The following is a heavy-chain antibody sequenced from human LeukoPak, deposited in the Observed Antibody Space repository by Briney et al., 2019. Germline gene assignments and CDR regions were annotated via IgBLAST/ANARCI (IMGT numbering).Heavy chain of an antibody. Sequence: GGSLRLSCAASGFDFSSNWMHWVRQAPGKGLEWVAVIWYDGSNKYYADSVKGRFTISRDNSKNTLYLQMNSLRAEDTAVYYCAREDVWGSYRPPDYWGQGTLVTVSS. CDR3: AREDVWGSYRPPDY. CDR2: IWYDGSNK. D-gene: IGHD3-16*02. V-gene: IGHV3-33*08. CDR1: GFDFSSNW. J-gene: IGHJ4*02.